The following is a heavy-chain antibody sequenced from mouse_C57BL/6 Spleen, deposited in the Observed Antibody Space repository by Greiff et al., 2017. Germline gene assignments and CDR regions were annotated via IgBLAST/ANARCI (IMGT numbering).Heavy chain of an antibody. CDR3: ARFDDGYSWFAY. D-gene: IGHD2-3*01. Sequence: VKLQQPGAELVKPGASVKLSCKASGYTFTSYWMHWVKQRPGQGLEWIGMIHPNSGSTNYNEKFKSKATLTVDKSSSTAYMQLSSLTSEDSAVYYCARFDDGYSWFAYWGQGTLVTVSA. CDR2: IHPNSGST. CDR1: GYTFTSYW. J-gene: IGHJ3*01. V-gene: IGHV1-64*01.